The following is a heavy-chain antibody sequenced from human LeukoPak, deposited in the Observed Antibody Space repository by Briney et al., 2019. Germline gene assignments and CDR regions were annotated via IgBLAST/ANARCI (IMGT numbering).Heavy chain of an antibody. V-gene: IGHV1-46*01. J-gene: IGHJ4*02. Sequence: ASVKVSCKASGYTFTGYYMHWVRQAPGQGLEWMGIINPSAGSTSYAQKFQGRVTMTRDTSISTAYMELSRLRSDDTAVYYCASGGHDDYWGQGTLVTVSS. CDR3: ASGGHDDY. CDR2: INPSAGST. D-gene: IGHD5-12*01. CDR1: GYTFTGYY.